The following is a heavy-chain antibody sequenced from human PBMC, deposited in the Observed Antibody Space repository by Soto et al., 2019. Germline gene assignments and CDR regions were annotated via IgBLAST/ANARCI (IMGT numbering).Heavy chain of an antibody. Sequence: QVQLVQSGAEVKKPGASVKVSCKASGYTFTGYYMHWVRQAPGQGLEWMGWINPNSGGTNYAQKFQGWVTMTRDTSISTAYMEVSRLRSDDTAVYYCAMNYGDYGGGAFDIWGQGTMVTVSS. J-gene: IGHJ3*02. CDR1: GYTFTGYY. CDR2: INPNSGGT. D-gene: IGHD4-17*01. V-gene: IGHV1-2*04. CDR3: AMNYGDYGGGAFDI.